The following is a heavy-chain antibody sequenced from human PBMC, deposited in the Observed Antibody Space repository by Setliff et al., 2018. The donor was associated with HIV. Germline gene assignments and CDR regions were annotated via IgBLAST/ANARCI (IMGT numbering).Heavy chain of an antibody. Sequence: GSLRLSCAASGFTFSPYWMHWVRQAPGKGLVWVSRINSDGNSTTYADSVKGRFTISRDNSKNTLYLQMNSLRAEDTAVYYCAKALSMRTIGGYNYMDAWGKGTSVTVSS. V-gene: IGHV3-74*01. CDR1: GFTFSPYW. D-gene: IGHD6-6*01. CDR2: INSDGNST. J-gene: IGHJ6*03. CDR3: AKALSMRTIGGYNYMDA.